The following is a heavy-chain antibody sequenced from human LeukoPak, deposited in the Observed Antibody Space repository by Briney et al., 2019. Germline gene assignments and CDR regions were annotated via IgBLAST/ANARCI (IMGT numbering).Heavy chain of an antibody. V-gene: IGHV4-61*01. D-gene: IGHD6-13*01. CDR2: IYYSGST. J-gene: IGHJ4*02. CDR1: GGSVSSGSYY. Sequence: KASETLSLTCTVSGGSVSSGSYYWSWIRQPPGKGLEWIGYIYYSGSTNYNPSLKSRVTISVDTSKNQFPLKLSSVTAADTAVYYCARVLSSSWYEDYWGQGTLVTVSS. CDR3: ARVLSSSWYEDY.